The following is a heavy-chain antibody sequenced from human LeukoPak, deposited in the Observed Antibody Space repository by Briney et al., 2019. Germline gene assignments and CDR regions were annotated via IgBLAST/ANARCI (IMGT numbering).Heavy chain of an antibody. CDR1: GDTLTELS. J-gene: IGHJ4*02. Sequence: ASVKVSCKVSGDTLTELSMHWVRQAPGKGLEWMGGFDPEDGETIYAQKFQGRVTMTEDTSTDTAYMELSSLRSEDTAVYYCATVHDILTGYYYWGQGTLVTVSS. CDR2: FDPEDGET. V-gene: IGHV1-24*01. D-gene: IGHD3-9*01. CDR3: ATVHDILTGYYY.